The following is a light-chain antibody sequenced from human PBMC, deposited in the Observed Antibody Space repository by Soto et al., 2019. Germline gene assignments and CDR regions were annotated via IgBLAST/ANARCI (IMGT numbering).Light chain of an antibody. CDR3: SSYSNTNTLV. Sequence: QSALTQPASVSGSLGQSITISCTGTRSDVGGYNFVSWYQQHPGKAPKLMTHEVSNRPSGVSNRFSGSKSGKTASLTISGLQAEDEGDYYCSSYSNTNTLVFGGGTKVTVL. CDR2: EVS. CDR1: RSDVGGYNF. J-gene: IGLJ2*01. V-gene: IGLV2-14*01.